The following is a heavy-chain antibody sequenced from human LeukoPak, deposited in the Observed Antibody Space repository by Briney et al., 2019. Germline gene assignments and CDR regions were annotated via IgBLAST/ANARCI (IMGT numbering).Heavy chain of an antibody. CDR3: ASGPRWVGAAWAHSFDI. CDR2: IKQDGSDK. D-gene: IGHD2-15*01. J-gene: IGHJ3*02. V-gene: IGHV3-7*01. CDR1: GFTFSSYW. Sequence: GGSLRLSCLDSGFTFSSYWMSWVRQAPGKGLEWVTNIKQDGSDKYYVDSVKGRFTISRDNAKNSLYLQMNSLRAEDTAVYFCASGPRWVGAAWAHSFDIWGQGTMVTVSS.